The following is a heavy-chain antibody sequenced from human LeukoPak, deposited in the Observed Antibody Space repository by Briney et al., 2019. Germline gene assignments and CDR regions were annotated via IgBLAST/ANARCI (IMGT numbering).Heavy chain of an antibody. CDR2: IRSKAYGGTP. CDR3: TRDQTPYY. V-gene: IGHV3-49*04. J-gene: IGHJ4*02. CDR1: GFTFGDYA. Sequence: GGSLRLSCTASGFTFGDYAMTWVRQAPGKGLEWVGFIRSKAYGGTPEYAASVKGRFTISRDDSKSIAYLQMNSLKTEDTAVYYCTRDQTPYYWGQGTLVTVSS.